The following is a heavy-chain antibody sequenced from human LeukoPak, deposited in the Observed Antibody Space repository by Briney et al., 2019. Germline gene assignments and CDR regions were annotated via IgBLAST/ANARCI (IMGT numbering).Heavy chain of an antibody. V-gene: IGHV1-69*13. CDR3: ARAYDSSGYLTAFDI. J-gene: IGHJ3*02. CDR2: IIHIFGTA. CDR1: GGTFSSYA. D-gene: IGHD3-22*01. Sequence: ASVKVSCKASGGTFSSYAISCVRQAPGQGLEWMGGIIHIFGTANYAQKVQGRVTITADESTSTAYMELSSLRSEDTAVYYCARAYDSSGYLTAFDIWGQGTMVTVSS.